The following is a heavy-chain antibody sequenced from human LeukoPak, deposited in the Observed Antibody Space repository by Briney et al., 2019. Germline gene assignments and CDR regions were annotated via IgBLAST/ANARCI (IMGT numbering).Heavy chain of an antibody. V-gene: IGHV3-48*03. J-gene: IGHJ3*02. CDR3: AKEGSYDALDI. CDR1: GFSFSSYE. CDR2: ISSSATNT. Sequence: GGSLRLSCAASGFSFSSYEMNWVRLAPGKGLEWVSHISSSATNTYYADSVKGRFTISRDNAKNSPYLQTNSLRAEDTAVYYCAKEGSYDALDIWGQGTMVTVSS. D-gene: IGHD1-26*01.